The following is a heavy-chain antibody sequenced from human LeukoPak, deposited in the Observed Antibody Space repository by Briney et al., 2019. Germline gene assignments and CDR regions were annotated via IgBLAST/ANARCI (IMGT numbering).Heavy chain of an antibody. D-gene: IGHD3-22*01. CDR3: ARFYYDSSGFYYYFDY. Sequence: PSETLSLTCTVSGVSVSSGSYYWSWIRQPPGKGLEWVGYIYYTGSTNYNPSLKSRVTISVDTSKNQFSLKLSSVTAADTAVYYCARFYYDSSGFYYYFDYWGQGALVTVSS. J-gene: IGHJ4*02. CDR2: IYYTGST. V-gene: IGHV4-61*01. CDR1: GVSVSSGSYY.